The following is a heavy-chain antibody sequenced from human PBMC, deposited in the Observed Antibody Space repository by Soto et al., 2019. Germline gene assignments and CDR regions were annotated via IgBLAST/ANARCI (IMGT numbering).Heavy chain of an antibody. Sequence: EVQLVESGGGLVQPGGSLRLSCAASGFTVSSNYMSWVRQAPGKGLEWVSVIYSGGSTYYADSVKGRFTISRHNSKNTLYLQMNSLRAEDTAVYYCARSAGLGELSTIDYWGQGTLVTVSS. J-gene: IGHJ4*02. V-gene: IGHV3-53*04. D-gene: IGHD3-16*02. CDR2: IYSGGST. CDR1: GFTVSSNY. CDR3: ARSAGLGELSTIDY.